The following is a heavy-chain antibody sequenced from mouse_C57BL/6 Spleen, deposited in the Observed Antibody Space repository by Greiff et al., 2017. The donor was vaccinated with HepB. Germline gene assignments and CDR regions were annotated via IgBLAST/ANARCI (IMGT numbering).Heavy chain of an antibody. J-gene: IGHJ4*01. CDR3: ARLNDDAMDY. V-gene: IGHV1-82*01. CDR2: IYPGDGDT. Sequence: QVQLQQPGPELVKPGASVKLSCKASGYAFTSSWMNWVKQRPGKGLEWIGRIYPGDGDTNYNGKFKGKATLTADKSSSTAYMQLSSLASEDSAVYFSARLNDDAMDYWGQGTSLTVSS. CDR1: GYAFTSSW.